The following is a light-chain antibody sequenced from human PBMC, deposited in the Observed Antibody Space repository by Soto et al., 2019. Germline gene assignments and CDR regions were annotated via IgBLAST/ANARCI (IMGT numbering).Light chain of an antibody. J-gene: IGKJ4*01. CDR2: DAS. CDR3: QQYDNLPLT. V-gene: IGKV1-33*01. CDR1: QDISNY. Sequence: DIPMTQSPSSLSASVGDRVTMTCQASQDISNYLNWYQQKPGKAPKLLIYDASNLETGVPSRFSGSGSGTDFTFTISSLQPEDIATYYCQQYDNLPLTFGGGTKVEIK.